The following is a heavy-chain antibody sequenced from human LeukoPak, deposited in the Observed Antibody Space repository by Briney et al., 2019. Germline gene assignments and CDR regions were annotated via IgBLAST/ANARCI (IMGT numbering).Heavy chain of an antibody. CDR3: AREGRGYYDSSGYYRDAFDI. D-gene: IGHD3-22*01. CDR1: GFTFSSYG. V-gene: IGHV3-30*02. J-gene: IGHJ3*02. Sequence: GGSLRLSCAASGFTFSSYGMHWVRQAPGKGLEWVAFIRYDGSNKYYADSVKGRFTISRDNSKNTLYLQMNSLRAEDTAVYYCAREGRGYYDSSGYYRDAFDIWGQGTMVTVSS. CDR2: IRYDGSNK.